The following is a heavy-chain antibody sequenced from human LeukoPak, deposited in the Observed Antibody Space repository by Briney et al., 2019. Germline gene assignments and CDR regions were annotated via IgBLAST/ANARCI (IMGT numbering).Heavy chain of an antibody. J-gene: IGHJ4*02. Sequence: PGGSLRLSCAASGFTFSSYGMHWVRQAPGKGLEWVAFIRYDGSNKYYADSVKGRFTISRDNSKNTLYLQMNSLRAEDTAVYYCARVEGGWYGYSLVDYWGQGTLVTVSS. D-gene: IGHD6-19*01. CDR2: IRYDGSNK. V-gene: IGHV3-30*02. CDR3: ARVEGGWYGYSLVDY. CDR1: GFTFSSYG.